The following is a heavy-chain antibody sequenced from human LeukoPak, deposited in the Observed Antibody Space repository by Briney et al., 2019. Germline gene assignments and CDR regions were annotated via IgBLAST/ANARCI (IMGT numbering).Heavy chain of an antibody. V-gene: IGHV5-51*01. CDR2: IYPGDSDT. J-gene: IGHJ3*02. CDR1: GYSFTSYW. CDR3: AKQGGDSGKVIAVAEI. Sequence: GESLKISCKGSGYSFTSYWIGWVRQMPGKGLEWMGLIYPGDSDTRYSPSFQGQVTIPADKSITTAYLQWSSLKASDTAMYYCAKQGGDSGKVIAVAEIWGQGTMITVSS. D-gene: IGHD6-19*01.